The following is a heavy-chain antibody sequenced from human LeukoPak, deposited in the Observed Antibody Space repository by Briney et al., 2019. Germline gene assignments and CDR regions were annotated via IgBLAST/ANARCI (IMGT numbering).Heavy chain of an antibody. V-gene: IGHV1-69*04. CDR2: IIPIFGIS. CDR3: ARSSDGYNWIIDY. D-gene: IGHD5-24*01. J-gene: IGHJ4*02. Sequence: SVKVSCKASGGTFSSYAISWVRHAPGQGLDCMGRIIPIFGISNYAQKFHGRVTITADKSTSTAYMELSSLRSEDTAVYYCARSSDGYNWIIDYWGQGTLVTVSS. CDR1: GGTFSSYA.